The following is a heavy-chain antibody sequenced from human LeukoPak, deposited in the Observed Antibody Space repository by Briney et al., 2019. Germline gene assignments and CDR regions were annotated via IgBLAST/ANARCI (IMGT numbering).Heavy chain of an antibody. CDR3: ARVYGNFRNYFDY. J-gene: IGHJ4*02. CDR2: LYYSGST. CDR1: GGSISSSNYY. Sequence: SETLSLTCTVSGGSISSSNYYWGWIRQPPGKGLEWIESLYYSGSTFYNPSLKSRVTISVDTSKNQFPLKLSSVTAADTAIYYCARVYGNFRNYFDYWGQGTLVTVSP. V-gene: IGHV4-39*06. D-gene: IGHD1-7*01.